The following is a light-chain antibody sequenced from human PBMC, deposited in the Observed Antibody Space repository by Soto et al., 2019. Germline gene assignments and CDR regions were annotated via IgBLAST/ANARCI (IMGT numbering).Light chain of an antibody. CDR3: QQYKTYPWT. CDR1: LSVGTW. V-gene: IGKV1-5*03. Sequence: DIQMTQSPSTLSTSVGDRVTITCRASLSVGTWLAWYQQKPGKAPNLLIYGASTLQSGVPSRFGGSGSGTDFTLTISSLQPDDFATYYCQQYKTYPWTFGHGTRVEIK. J-gene: IGKJ1*01. CDR2: GAS.